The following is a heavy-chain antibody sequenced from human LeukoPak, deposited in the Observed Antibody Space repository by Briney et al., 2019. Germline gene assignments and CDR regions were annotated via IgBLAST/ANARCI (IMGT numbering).Heavy chain of an antibody. Sequence: SETLSLTRTVSGGSISSHYWSWIRQPPGKGLEWIGYIYNGGSTNYNPSLKSRVTISVDTSKNQFSLKLSSVTAADTAVYYCASHYHSSGYYVDYWGQGTLVTVSS. CDR3: ASHYHSSGYYVDY. CDR1: GGSISSHY. CDR2: IYNGGST. D-gene: IGHD3-22*01. J-gene: IGHJ4*02. V-gene: IGHV4-59*11.